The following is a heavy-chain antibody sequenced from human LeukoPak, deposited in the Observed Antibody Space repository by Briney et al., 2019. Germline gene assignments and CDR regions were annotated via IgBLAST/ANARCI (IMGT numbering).Heavy chain of an antibody. CDR1: GGSISSNY. Sequence: SETLSLTCTVSGGSISSNYWSWIRQPPGKGLDWIGYIYYSGSTKYNPSLQSRVTISLDTSKNQFSLKLRSLTAADTAVYYCARGSTVLYYYYYMDVWGKGTTVTVSS. CDR3: ARGSTVLYYYYYMDV. CDR2: IYYSGST. V-gene: IGHV4-59*01. J-gene: IGHJ6*03. D-gene: IGHD4-17*01.